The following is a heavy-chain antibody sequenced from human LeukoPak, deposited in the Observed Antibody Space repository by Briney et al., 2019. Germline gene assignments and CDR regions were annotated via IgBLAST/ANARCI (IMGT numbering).Heavy chain of an antibody. CDR3: ASIEYSSSSDDY. Sequence: GGSLRLSCAASGFTFDDYAMHWVRQAPGKGLEWVSGISWNSGSIGYADSVKGRFTISRDNAKNSLYLQMNSLRAEDTAVYYCASIEYSSSSDDYWGQGTLVTVSS. D-gene: IGHD6-6*01. CDR2: ISWNSGSI. J-gene: IGHJ4*02. V-gene: IGHV3-9*01. CDR1: GFTFDDYA.